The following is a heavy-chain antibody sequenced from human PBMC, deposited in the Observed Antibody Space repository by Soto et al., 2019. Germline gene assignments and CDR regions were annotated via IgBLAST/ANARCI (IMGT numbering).Heavy chain of an antibody. Sequence: GGSLRLSCAASGFTFSSYAMHRVRQAPGKGLEWVAVISYDGSNKYYADSVKGRFTISRDISKNTLYLQMNSLRAEDTAVYYCARAGGLLLDYWGQGTLVTVSS. J-gene: IGHJ4*02. CDR1: GFTFSSYA. CDR3: ARAGGLLLDY. CDR2: ISYDGSNK. V-gene: IGHV3-30-3*01. D-gene: IGHD2-15*01.